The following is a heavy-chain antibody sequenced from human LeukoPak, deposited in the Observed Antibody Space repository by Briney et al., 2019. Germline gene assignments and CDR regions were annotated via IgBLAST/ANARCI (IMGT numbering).Heavy chain of an antibody. CDR2: ISGSGGST. CDR1: GFTFSSYA. D-gene: IGHD6-13*01. V-gene: IGHV3-23*01. CDR3: TTDAGYNSRWYNW. Sequence: GGSLRLSCAASGFTFSSYAMSWVRQAPGKGLEWVSAISGSGGSTYYADSVKGRFTISRDNSKNTLYLQMNSLRAEDTAVYYCTTDAGYNSRWYNWWGQGTLVTVSS. J-gene: IGHJ4*02.